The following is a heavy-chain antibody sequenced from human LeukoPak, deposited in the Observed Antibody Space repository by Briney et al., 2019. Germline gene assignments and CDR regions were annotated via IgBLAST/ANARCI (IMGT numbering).Heavy chain of an antibody. V-gene: IGHV3-23*01. CDR3: ARRGKNWLPFDY. CDR1: GFTFSRYP. J-gene: IGHJ4*02. CDR2: ISDSGGST. Sequence: PGGSLRLSCATSGFTFSRYPMSWVRQAPGKGLEWVSDISDSGGSTYYADSVKGRFTISRDNSKNTLYLQMNSLRAEDTAVYYCARRGKNWLPFDYWGQGTLVTVSS. D-gene: IGHD3-9*01.